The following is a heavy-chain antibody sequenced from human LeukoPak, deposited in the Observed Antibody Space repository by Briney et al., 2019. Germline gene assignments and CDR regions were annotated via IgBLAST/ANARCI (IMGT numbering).Heavy chain of an antibody. Sequence: GRALTPSRTPSAPTSAVQATSCDSQAAGKGLEWVGFIRSKAYGGTTEYAASVKGRFTVSEDDSRGIAYLQISSQKAEDTAVYYCTRARASYYFDYWGQGTLVTVSS. V-gene: IGHV3-49*04. J-gene: IGHJ4*02. CDR1: APTSAVQA. CDR3: TRARASYYFDY. CDR2: IRSKAYGGTT. D-gene: IGHD3-10*01.